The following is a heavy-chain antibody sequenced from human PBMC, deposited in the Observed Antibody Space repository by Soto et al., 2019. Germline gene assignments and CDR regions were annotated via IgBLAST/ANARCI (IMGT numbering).Heavy chain of an antibody. D-gene: IGHD5-18*01. Sequence: QVQLVQSGAEVKKPGSSVKVSCKASGGTFSSYTISWVRQATGQGLEWMGRIIPILGIANYAQKFQGRVTITADKSTSTAYMELSSLRSEDTAVYYCASLLYSYVYYYYYYMDVWGKGTTVTVSS. CDR3: ASLLYSYVYYYYYYMDV. CDR2: IIPILGIA. J-gene: IGHJ6*03. V-gene: IGHV1-69*02. CDR1: GGTFSSYT.